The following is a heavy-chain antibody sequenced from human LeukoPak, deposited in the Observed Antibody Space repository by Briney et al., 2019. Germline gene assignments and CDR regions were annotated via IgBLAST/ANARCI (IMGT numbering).Heavy chain of an antibody. D-gene: IGHD3-10*01. V-gene: IGHV5-51*01. CDR3: ARARLPGYYGSGSEGSPSFDY. CDR2: IYPSDSDT. Sequence: GESLKISCKGSGYSFTSYWIGWVRQMPGKGLEWMGIIYPSDSDTRYSPSFQGQVTISADKSISTAYLQWSSLKASDTAMYYCARARLPGYYGSGSEGSPSFDYWGQGTLVTVSS. J-gene: IGHJ4*02. CDR1: GYSFTSYW.